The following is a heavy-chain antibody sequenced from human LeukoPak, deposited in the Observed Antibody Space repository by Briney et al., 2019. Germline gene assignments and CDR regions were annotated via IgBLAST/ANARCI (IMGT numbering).Heavy chain of an antibody. Sequence: PSETLSLTCTVSGGSISSSSYYWGWIRQPPGKGLEWIGSIFYSGSTYYNPSLKSRVTVSLDTSKNQFSLKLSSVTAADTAVYYCASLSRVAAAGSSYFDYWGQGTLVTVSS. CDR2: IFYSGST. V-gene: IGHV4-39*07. CDR1: GGSISSSSYY. CDR3: ASLSRVAAAGSSYFDY. J-gene: IGHJ4*02. D-gene: IGHD6-13*01.